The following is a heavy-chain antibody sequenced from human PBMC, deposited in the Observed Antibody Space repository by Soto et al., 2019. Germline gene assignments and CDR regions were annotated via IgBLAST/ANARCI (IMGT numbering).Heavy chain of an antibody. CDR3: ARRRYCGYDCYHKHYYGMDV. CDR2: IITVLGTT. Sequence: QVQLVQSGAELKKTGSSVKVSCRASGDTFSSYAVNWVRQAPGRGLEWMGRIITVLGTTDDAQNFKGRLTVNAEKCTKTVSMETSSLRSENTAVYYCARRRYCGYDCYHKHYYGMDVWGQGTPVTVAS. V-gene: IGHV1-69*08. CDR1: GDTFSSYA. D-gene: IGHD2-21*01. J-gene: IGHJ6*02.